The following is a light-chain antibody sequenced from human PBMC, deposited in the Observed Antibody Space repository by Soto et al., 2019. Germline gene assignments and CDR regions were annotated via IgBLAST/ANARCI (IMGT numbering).Light chain of an antibody. V-gene: IGKV1-39*01. Sequence: DIQMTQSPSSLSASVGDRVTITCRASQSISSYLNWYQQKPGKAPKLLIYAASSLQSGDPSRVSGSGSGTDFTLTISSLQPEDVATYYCQQSYSTPWPFGQGTKLEIK. CDR2: AAS. CDR3: QQSYSTPWP. CDR1: QSISSY. J-gene: IGKJ1*01.